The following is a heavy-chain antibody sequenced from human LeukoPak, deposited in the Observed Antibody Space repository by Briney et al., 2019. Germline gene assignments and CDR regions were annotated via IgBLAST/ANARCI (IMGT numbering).Heavy chain of an antibody. CDR2: ISSSSSTI. D-gene: IGHD5-24*01. J-gene: IGHJ5*02. CDR3: ARSRMATKGYNWFDP. V-gene: IGHV3-48*01. CDR1: GFSFSIYG. Sequence: GGSLRLSCAASGFSFSIYGMNWVRQAPGKGLEWVSYISSSSSTIYYADSVKGRFTISRDNAKNSLYLQMNSLRAEDTAVYYCARSRMATKGYNWFDPWGQGTLVTVSS.